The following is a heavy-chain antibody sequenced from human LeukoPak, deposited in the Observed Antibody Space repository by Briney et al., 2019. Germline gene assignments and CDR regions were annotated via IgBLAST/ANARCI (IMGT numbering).Heavy chain of an antibody. V-gene: IGHV3-33*06. J-gene: IGHJ4*02. CDR3: AKTLHYNWNDLDY. Sequence: GGSLRLSCAASGFTFSSYGMHWVRQAPGKGLEWVAVIWYDGSNKYYADSVKGRFTISRDSSKNTLYLQMNSLRAEDTAVYYCAKTLHYNWNDLDYWGRGTLVTVSS. D-gene: IGHD1-20*01. CDR2: IWYDGSNK. CDR1: GFTFSSYG.